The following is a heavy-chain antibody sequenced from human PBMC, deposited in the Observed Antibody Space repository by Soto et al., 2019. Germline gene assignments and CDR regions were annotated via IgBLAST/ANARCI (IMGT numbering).Heavy chain of an antibody. Sequence: GGSLRLSCAASGFTFSSYAMSWVRQAPGKGLEWVSVITCSGSNTYYADSVKGRFTISRDNSKNTLYLQMNSLRAEDTAVYYCARGIILEWLFSPGYYYGMDVWGQRTTVTVSS. CDR2: ITCSGSNT. D-gene: IGHD3-3*01. V-gene: IGHV3-23*01. CDR1: GFTFSSYA. CDR3: ARGIILEWLFSPGYYYGMDV. J-gene: IGHJ6*02.